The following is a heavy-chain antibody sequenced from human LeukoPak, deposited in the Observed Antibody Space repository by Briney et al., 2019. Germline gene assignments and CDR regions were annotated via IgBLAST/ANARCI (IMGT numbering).Heavy chain of an antibody. CDR3: ARDLSNSGSYPNWFDP. CDR1: GYSISSGYY. J-gene: IGHJ5*02. D-gene: IGHD1-26*01. V-gene: IGHV4-38-2*02. Sequence: SETLSLTCAVSGYSISSGYYWGWIRQPPGKGLEWIGSIYHSGSTYYSPSLKSRVTISVDTSKNQFSLKLSSVTAADTAVYYCARDLSNSGSYPNWFDPWGQGTLVTVSS. CDR2: IYHSGST.